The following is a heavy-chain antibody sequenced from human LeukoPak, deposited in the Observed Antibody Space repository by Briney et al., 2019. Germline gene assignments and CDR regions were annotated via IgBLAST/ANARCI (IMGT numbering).Heavy chain of an antibody. V-gene: IGHV3-30*18. CDR3: AKSGYDRSGYYFPFDT. Sequence: PGGSLRLSCAASGFTFSTSGMHWVRQAPGKGLEWVAVISNDGGNRYYGDSVKGRFIISRDNSKDTLYLQMNSLRADDTAVYYCAKSGYDRSGYYFPFDTWGQGTLVTVSS. CDR2: ISNDGGNR. CDR1: GFTFSTSG. D-gene: IGHD3-22*01. J-gene: IGHJ4*02.